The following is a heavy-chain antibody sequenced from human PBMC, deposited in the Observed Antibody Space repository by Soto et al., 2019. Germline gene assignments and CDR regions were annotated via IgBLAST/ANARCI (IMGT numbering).Heavy chain of an antibody. J-gene: IGHJ5*02. CDR1: GYTFTCYY. Sequence: ASVKVSCKASGYTFTCYYMHWVRQAPGQGLEWMGWINPNSGGTNYAQKFQGWVTMTRDTSISTAYMELSRLRSDDTAVYYCARGRGLKDRYSRAFNWFDPWGQGTLVTVSS. CDR2: INPNSGGT. V-gene: IGHV1-2*04. D-gene: IGHD6-13*01. CDR3: ARGRGLKDRYSRAFNWFDP.